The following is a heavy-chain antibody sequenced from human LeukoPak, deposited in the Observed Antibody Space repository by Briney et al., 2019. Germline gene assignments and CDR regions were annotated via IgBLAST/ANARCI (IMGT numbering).Heavy chain of an antibody. V-gene: IGHV3-33*08. CDR3: ARDLYSNGYNSGFDY. CDR2: IWYDGSNK. CDR1: GFTFSSYA. Sequence: QTGGSLRLSCAASGFTFSSYAMSWVRQAPGKGLEWVAVIWYDGSNKYYADSVKGRFTISRDNSKNTLYLQMNSLRAEDTAVYYCARDLYSNGYNSGFDYWGQGTLVTVSS. D-gene: IGHD5-24*01. J-gene: IGHJ4*02.